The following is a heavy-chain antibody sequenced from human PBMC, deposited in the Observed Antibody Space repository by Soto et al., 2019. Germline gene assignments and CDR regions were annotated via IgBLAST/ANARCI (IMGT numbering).Heavy chain of an antibody. V-gene: IGHV4-30-4*01. CDR1: GGSITSDYSC. CDR2: IFDSGTT. CDR3: ARGPSGDKVHY. J-gene: IGHJ4*02. Sequence: QVQLQESGPGLVKPSQTLSLTCTVSGGSITSDYSCWSWIRQPPGEGLEWIGHIFDSGTTYTNPSPRSQFAISLHTSKTHFSLTLSSVTAADTAVYYCARGPSGDKVHYWGQGALVTVSS. D-gene: IGHD7-27*01.